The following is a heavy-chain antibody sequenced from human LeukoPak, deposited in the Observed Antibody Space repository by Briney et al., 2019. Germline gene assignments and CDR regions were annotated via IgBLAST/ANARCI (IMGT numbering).Heavy chain of an antibody. CDR2: ITAYNGNR. V-gene: IGHV1-18*01. Sequence: ASVKVSCTPSGYTFSNYGISWVRQAPGQGLEWMGWITAYNGNRLYAQRFQGRITLTTDTSTSTSYMELRSLEYDDTAIYYCARDNDKVVDHWGQGTLVTVSS. J-gene: IGHJ4*02. D-gene: IGHD1-1*01. CDR3: ARDNDKVVDH. CDR1: GYTFSNYG.